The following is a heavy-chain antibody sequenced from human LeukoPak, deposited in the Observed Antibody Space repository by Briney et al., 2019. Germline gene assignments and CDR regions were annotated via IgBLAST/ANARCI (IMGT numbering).Heavy chain of an antibody. CDR2: IYHSGST. CDR1: GYSISSGYY. J-gene: IGHJ3*02. D-gene: IGHD3-22*01. CDR3: ARDSIGITMTSGAFDI. Sequence: SETLSLTCTVSGYSISSGYYWGWIRQPPGKGLEWIGSIYHSGSTYYNPSLKSRVTISVDTSKNQFSLRLSSVTAADTAVYYCARDSIGITMTSGAFDIWGQGTMVTVSS. V-gene: IGHV4-38-2*02.